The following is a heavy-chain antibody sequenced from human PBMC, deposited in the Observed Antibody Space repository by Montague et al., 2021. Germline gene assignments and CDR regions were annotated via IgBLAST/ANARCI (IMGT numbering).Heavy chain of an antibody. CDR1: GLTVSSNY. Sequence: SLRLSCAASGLTVSSNYMSWVRQAPGQGLEWVSLIHSEDNTDYADSVKGRFTISRDNSKNTLYLQMNSLRTEDTAVYFCVRVPTRQTLVRGLMQTYYYYYIDVWGKGTTVTVSS. D-gene: IGHD3-10*01. CDR2: IHSEDNT. CDR3: VRVPTRQTLVRGLMQTYYYYYIDV. J-gene: IGHJ6*03. V-gene: IGHV3-66*01.